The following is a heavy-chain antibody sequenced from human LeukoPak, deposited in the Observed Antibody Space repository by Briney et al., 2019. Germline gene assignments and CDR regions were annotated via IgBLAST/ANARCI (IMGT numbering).Heavy chain of an antibody. J-gene: IGHJ4*02. V-gene: IGHV4-61*02. Sequence: PSETLSLTCTVSGGSISSGSYYWSWIRQPAGKGLEGFGRIYTSGSTNYNPSPKSRVTISVDTSKNQFSLKLSSVTAADTAVYYCTRGSSSGYYLGYFDYWGQGTLVTVSS. D-gene: IGHD3-22*01. CDR2: IYTSGST. CDR1: GGSISSGSYY. CDR3: TRGSSSGYYLGYFDY.